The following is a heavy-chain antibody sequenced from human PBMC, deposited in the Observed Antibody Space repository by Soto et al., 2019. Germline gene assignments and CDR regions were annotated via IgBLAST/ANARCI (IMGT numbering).Heavy chain of an antibody. CDR2: ITTDNGAT. CDR1: GFSFIDYG. Sequence: QIKLMQSGEEVKSPGASVKVSCKPSGFSFIDYGCSWVGRAPGQGREWFGRITTDNGATHYADIRHDRISMTTDKATGTVWIELMSLRYDDTAVYYCAWGHPNFWTDPYKCAFTFWGEGTLVTVSS. J-gene: IGHJ4*02. V-gene: IGHV1-18*01. D-gene: IGHD3-3*01. CDR3: AWGHPNFWTDPYKCAFTF.